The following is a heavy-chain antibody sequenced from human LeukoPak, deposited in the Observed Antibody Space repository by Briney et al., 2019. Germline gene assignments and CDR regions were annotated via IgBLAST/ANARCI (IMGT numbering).Heavy chain of an antibody. V-gene: IGHV3-23*01. J-gene: IGHJ4*02. D-gene: IGHD3-9*01. CDR2: ISGSGGST. CDR3: ANHVLRYSDY. CDR1: GFTVSSNY. Sequence: GGSLRLSCAASGFTVSSNYMSWVRQAPGKGLEWVSAISGSGGSTYYADSVKGRFTISRDNSKNTLYLQMNSLRAEDTAVYYCANHVLRYSDYWGQGTLVTVSS.